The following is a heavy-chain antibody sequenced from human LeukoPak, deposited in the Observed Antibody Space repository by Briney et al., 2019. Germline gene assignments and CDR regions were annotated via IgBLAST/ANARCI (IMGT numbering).Heavy chain of an antibody. CDR1: GFTFSSYA. D-gene: IGHD3-16*01. Sequence: PGGSLRLSCAASGFTFSSYAMSWVRQAPGKGLKWVPAISGSGGSTYYANSVKGRLTISRDNSKNTLYLQMNSLRAEDTAVYYCAKIMWGFYDYVWGSYSWGQGTLVTVSS. J-gene: IGHJ4*02. V-gene: IGHV3-23*01. CDR3: AKIMWGFYDYVWGSYS. CDR2: ISGSGGST.